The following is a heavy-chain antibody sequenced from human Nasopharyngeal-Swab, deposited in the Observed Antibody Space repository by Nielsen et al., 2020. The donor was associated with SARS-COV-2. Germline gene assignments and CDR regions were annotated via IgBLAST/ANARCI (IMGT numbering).Heavy chain of an antibody. Sequence: GGSLRLSCAASGFTFSSYGIHWVRQAPGKGLEWLAVMTYDGGNKYYADSVKGRCTISRDNSKNTLYLQMYSLRPEDTAVYYCAKDVGRVGRTADTFDIWGQGTMVTVSS. CDR2: MTYDGGNK. D-gene: IGHD1-26*01. V-gene: IGHV3-30*18. CDR3: AKDVGRVGRTADTFDI. CDR1: GFTFSSYG. J-gene: IGHJ3*02.